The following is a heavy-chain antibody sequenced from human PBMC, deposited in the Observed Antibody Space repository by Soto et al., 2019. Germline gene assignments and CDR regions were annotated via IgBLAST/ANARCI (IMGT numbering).Heavy chain of an antibody. CDR2: INHSGST. CDR3: ARSREYCTNGVCYTAEFDY. Sequence: QVQLQQWGAGLLKPSETLSLTCAVYGGSFSGYYWSWIRQPPGKGLEWIGEINHSGSTNYNPSLKRRVTISVDTSKNQFSLKLSSVTAADTAVYYCARSREYCTNGVCYTAEFDYWGQGTLVTVSS. CDR1: GGSFSGYY. J-gene: IGHJ4*02. D-gene: IGHD2-8*01. V-gene: IGHV4-34*01.